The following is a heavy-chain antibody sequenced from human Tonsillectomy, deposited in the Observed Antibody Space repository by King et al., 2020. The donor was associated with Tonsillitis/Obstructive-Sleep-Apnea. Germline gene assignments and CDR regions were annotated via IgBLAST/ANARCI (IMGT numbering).Heavy chain of an antibody. CDR3: AKDLGGGYYDSSGYHDAFDI. D-gene: IGHD3-22*01. V-gene: IGHV3-30*18. CDR1: GFTLSTYG. CDR2: ISYDGDTQ. Sequence: VQLVESGGGVVQPGTSLRLSCAASGFTLSTYGIHWDRQAPGKGLEWVAVISYDGDTQFYADSVKGRFTISRDTSKNTLYLQMNSLRAEDTAVYYCAKDLGGGYYDSSGYHDAFDIWGQGTMVTVSS. J-gene: IGHJ3*02.